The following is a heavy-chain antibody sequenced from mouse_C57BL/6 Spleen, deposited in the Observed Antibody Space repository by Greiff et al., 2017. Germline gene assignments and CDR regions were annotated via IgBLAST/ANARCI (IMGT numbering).Heavy chain of an antibody. CDR2: ISDGGSYT. D-gene: IGHD1-1*01. Sequence: DVHLVESGGGLVKPGGSLKLSCAASGFTFSSYAMSWVRQTPEKRLEWVATISDGGSYTYYPDNVKGRFTISRDNAKNNLYLQMSHLTSEDTSMYYCARDRDFITDFDVWGTGTTVTVSS. CDR1: GFTFSSYA. J-gene: IGHJ1*03. CDR3: ARDRDFITDFDV. V-gene: IGHV5-4*01.